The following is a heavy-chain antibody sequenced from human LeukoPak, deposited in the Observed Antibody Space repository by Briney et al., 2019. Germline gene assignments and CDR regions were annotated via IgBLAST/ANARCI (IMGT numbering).Heavy chain of an antibody. D-gene: IGHD3-10*01. CDR1: GFTFTSYW. V-gene: IGHV3-7*04. Sequence: PGGSLRLSCAASGFTFTSYWMGWVRQAPGKGLEWVANINQDGSEKYYVDSVKGRFTISRDNAENSLFLQMSSLRAEDTAVYYCARARGADYWGQGTLVTVSS. CDR3: ARARGADY. J-gene: IGHJ4*02. CDR2: INQDGSEK.